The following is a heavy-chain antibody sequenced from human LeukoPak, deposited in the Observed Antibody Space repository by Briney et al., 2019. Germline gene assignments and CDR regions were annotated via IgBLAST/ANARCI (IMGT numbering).Heavy chain of an antibody. J-gene: IGHJ4*02. CDR2: IYYSGST. V-gene: IGHV4-39*02. CDR1: GGSISSTSYY. CDR3: AGEIYSSDRHCAY. Sequence: SETLSLTCTVSGGSISSTSYYWGWIRQPPGKGLEWIGNIYYSGSTYYNPSLKSRVTISVDMSKNQFSLKLSSVTAADTAVYYCAGEIYSSDRHCAYWGQGRLVIVSS. D-gene: IGHD6-19*01.